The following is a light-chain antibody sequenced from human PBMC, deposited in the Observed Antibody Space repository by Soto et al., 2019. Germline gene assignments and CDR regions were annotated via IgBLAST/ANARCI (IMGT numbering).Light chain of an antibody. Sequence: QSVLTQPPSASGSPGQSVTISCTGTSSDVGGYNYVAWFQQLPGKALNVMIYEVTKRPSGVPDRFSGPKSGNTASLTVSGLQAEDEADYYCSSYAGSSTYVSGTGAKVT. CDR3: SSYAGSSTYV. J-gene: IGLJ1*01. CDR1: SSDVGGYNY. V-gene: IGLV2-8*01. CDR2: EVT.